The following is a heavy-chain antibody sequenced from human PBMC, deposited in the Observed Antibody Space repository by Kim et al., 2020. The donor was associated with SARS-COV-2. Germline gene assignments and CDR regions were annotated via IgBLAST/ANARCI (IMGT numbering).Heavy chain of an antibody. CDR3: ARDSGSY. V-gene: IGHV4-61*01. J-gene: IGHJ4*02. CDR2: IYYSGST. D-gene: IGHD3-10*01. CDR1: GGSVSSGSYY. Sequence: SETLSLTCTVSGGSVSSGSYYWSWIRQPPGKGLEWIGYIYYSGSTNYNPSLKSRVTISVDTSKNQFSLKLSSVTAADTAVYYCARDSGSYWGQGTLVTVS.